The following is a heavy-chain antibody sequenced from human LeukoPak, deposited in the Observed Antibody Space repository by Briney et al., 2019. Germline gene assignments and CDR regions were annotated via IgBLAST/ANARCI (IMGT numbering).Heavy chain of an antibody. J-gene: IGHJ4*02. V-gene: IGHV3-23*01. CDR1: GFTFSSYT. D-gene: IGHD7-27*01. CDR2: ITTSDGNT. Sequence: GGSLRLSCAASGFTFSSYTMSWVRQAPGKGPEWVSTITTSDGNTYYADSVKGRFTVSRDNSKNTLFLQMNSLRAEDTAVYYCAKDGGLWVSAHWGDSWGRGTLVTVSS. CDR3: AKDGGLWVSAHWGDS.